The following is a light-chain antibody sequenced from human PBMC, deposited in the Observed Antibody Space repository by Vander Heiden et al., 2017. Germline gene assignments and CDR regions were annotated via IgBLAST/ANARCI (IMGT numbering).Light chain of an antibody. CDR2: EVT. CDR3: CSYAGTGTYIV. J-gene: IGLJ2*01. CDR1: SSDSGHFTL. Sequence: SALTPPSPVSRSPGQPFTISCTATSSDSGHFTLVSSYRQSPGKAPKLIISEVTERPSGVSSRFSGSKSGYTASLTISGLQPEDEADYYCCSYAGTGTYIVFGGGTKLTVL. V-gene: IGLV2-23*02.